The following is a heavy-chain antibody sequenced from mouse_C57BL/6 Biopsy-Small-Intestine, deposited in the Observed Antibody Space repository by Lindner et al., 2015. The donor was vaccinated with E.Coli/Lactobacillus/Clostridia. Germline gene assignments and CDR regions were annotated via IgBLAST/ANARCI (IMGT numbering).Heavy chain of an antibody. CDR1: GYTFTSYA. D-gene: IGHD1-1*01. CDR2: INPNTGGT. Sequence: SVKVSCKASGYTFTSYAMNWVRQAPGQGLEWMGRINPNTGGTHYAQKFQGRVTLTKDTSISTAYMELTRLRSDDTAIYYCARDTADYGDYAFDYWGQGTLVTVSS. CDR3: ARDTADYGDYAFDY. V-gene: IGHV1S55*01. J-gene: IGHJ4*01.